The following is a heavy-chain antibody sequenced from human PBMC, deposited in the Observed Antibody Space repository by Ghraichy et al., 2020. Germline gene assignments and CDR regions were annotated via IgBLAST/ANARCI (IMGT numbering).Heavy chain of an antibody. Sequence: SETLSLTCTVSGGSISSYYWSWIRQPPGKGLEWIGYIYYSGSTNYKPPLKSRVTISVDTSKNQFSLKLSSVTAADTAVYYCARVGNGYYGYFDSWGQGTLVTVSS. V-gene: IGHV4-59*01. J-gene: IGHJ4*02. CDR3: ARVGNGYYGYFDS. CDR1: GGSISSYY. CDR2: IYYSGST. D-gene: IGHD3-3*01.